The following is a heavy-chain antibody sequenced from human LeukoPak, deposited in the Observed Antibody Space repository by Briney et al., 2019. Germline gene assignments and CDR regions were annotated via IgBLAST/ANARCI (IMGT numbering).Heavy chain of an antibody. CDR3: ARDSTWGSLGY. CDR2: IYSGGST. D-gene: IGHD7-27*01. J-gene: IGHJ4*02. Sequence: GGSLRLSCAVSGFTVSNNYMNWVRQAPGKGLEWVSLIYSGGSTSYADSVKGRFTISRDNSNNTLFLQMTSLTVEDTAVYYCARDSTWGSLGYWGQGTLVTVSS. V-gene: IGHV3-53*01. CDR1: GFTVSNNY.